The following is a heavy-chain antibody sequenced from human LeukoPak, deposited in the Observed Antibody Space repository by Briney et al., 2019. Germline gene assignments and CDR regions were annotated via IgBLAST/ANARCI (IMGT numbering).Heavy chain of an antibody. CDR3: AREGSSSWYRWFDP. CDR2: INPNSGGT. D-gene: IGHD6-13*01. J-gene: IGHJ5*02. V-gene: IGHV1-2*02. Sequence: ASVKVSCKASGYTFTGYYMHWVRQAPGQGLEWMGWINPNSGGTNYAQKFQGRVTMTRDTSISTAYMELSRLRSDDTAVYYCAREGSSSWYRWFDPWGQGTLVTVSS. CDR1: GYTFTGYY.